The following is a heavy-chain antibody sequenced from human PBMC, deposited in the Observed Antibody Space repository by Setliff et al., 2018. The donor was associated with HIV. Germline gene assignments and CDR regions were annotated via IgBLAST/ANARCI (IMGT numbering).Heavy chain of an antibody. J-gene: IGHJ3*01. V-gene: IGHV3-48*03. CDR1: GYTFSNFG. D-gene: IGHD2-8*01. CDR3: AREIYREYATVSGDGFDL. Sequence: SGYTFSNFGVSWVRQAPGQGLEWVSYISRREDMIRYSESVKRRFTISRDNAKNSLYLQMDSLRAEDTAVYYCAREIYREYATVSGDGFDLWGQGTMVTVSS. CDR2: ISRREDMI.